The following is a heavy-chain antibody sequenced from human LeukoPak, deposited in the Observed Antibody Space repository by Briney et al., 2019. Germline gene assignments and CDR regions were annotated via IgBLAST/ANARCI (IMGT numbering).Heavy chain of an antibody. V-gene: IGHV1-69*01. CDR3: AREGPYYYDSSGYDY. CDR2: IIPIFGTA. J-gene: IGHJ4*02. Sequence: XIIPIFGTANYAQNFQGRVTITADESTSTAYMELSSLRSEDTAVYYCAREGPYYYDSSGYDYWGQGTLVTVSS. D-gene: IGHD3-22*01.